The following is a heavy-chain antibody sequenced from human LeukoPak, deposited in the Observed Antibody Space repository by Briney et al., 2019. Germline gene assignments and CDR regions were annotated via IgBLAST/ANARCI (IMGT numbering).Heavy chain of an antibody. CDR1: GFTFSSYW. D-gene: IGHD3-10*01. V-gene: IGHV3-7*01. J-gene: IGHJ5*02. Sequence: RGSLRLSCAASGFTFSSYWMSWVRQAPGKGLEWVANIKQDGSEKYYVDSMKGRFTISRDNAKNSLYLQMNSLRAEDTAVYYCARDLDFGWFDPWGQGTLVTVSS. CDR2: IKQDGSEK. CDR3: ARDLDFGWFDP.